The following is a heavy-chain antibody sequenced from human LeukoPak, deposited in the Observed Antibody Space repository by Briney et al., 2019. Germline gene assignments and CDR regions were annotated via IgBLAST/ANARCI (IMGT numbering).Heavy chain of an antibody. Sequence: GGSLRLSCPASGFTFSSYWMSWVRQAPGKELEWVAHIKQDGSEKYYVDSVKGRFTISRDNAKNSLYLQMNSLRAEDTAVYYCAKRVVVPAANWFDPWGQGTLVTVSS. D-gene: IGHD2-2*01. V-gene: IGHV3-7*01. CDR2: IKQDGSEK. CDR3: AKRVVVPAANWFDP. CDR1: GFTFSSYW. J-gene: IGHJ5*02.